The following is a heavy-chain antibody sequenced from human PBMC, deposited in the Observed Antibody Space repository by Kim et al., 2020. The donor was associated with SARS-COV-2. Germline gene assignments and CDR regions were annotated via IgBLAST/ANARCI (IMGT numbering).Heavy chain of an antibody. Sequence: SETLSLTCTVSGGSISSSSYYWGWIRQPPGKGLEWIGSIYYSGSTYYNPSLKSRVTISVDTSKNQFSLKLSSVTAADTAVYYCANSYNWNEVWFDPWGQGTLVTVSS. CDR1: GGSISSSSYY. CDR2: IYYSGST. D-gene: IGHD1-20*01. J-gene: IGHJ5*02. V-gene: IGHV4-39*07. CDR3: ANSYNWNEVWFDP.